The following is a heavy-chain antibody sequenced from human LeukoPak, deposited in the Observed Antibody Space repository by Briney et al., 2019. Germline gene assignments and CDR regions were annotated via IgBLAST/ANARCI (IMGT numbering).Heavy chain of an antibody. D-gene: IGHD5-12*01. J-gene: IGHJ4*02. CDR3: ARGAGGYGPHDY. CDR1: GYTFTNYG. V-gene: IGHV1-2*02. Sequence: ASVKVSCKASGYTFTNYGISWVRQAPGQGLEWMGWINPNSGGTNYAQKFQGRVTMTRDTSISTAYMELSRLRSDDTAVYYCARGAGGYGPHDYWGQGTLVTVSS. CDR2: INPNSGGT.